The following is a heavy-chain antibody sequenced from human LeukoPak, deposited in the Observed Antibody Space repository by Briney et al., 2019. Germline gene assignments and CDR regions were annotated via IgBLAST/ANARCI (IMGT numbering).Heavy chain of an antibody. Sequence: SETLSLTCTVSGGSIGSSSYYWGWIRRPPGKGLEWIGSIYYSGSTYYNPSLKSRVTISVDTSKNQFSLKLSSVTAADTAVYYCARRSYDILTGYYNVDYWGQGTLVTVSS. CDR1: GGSIGSSSYY. CDR3: ARRSYDILTGYYNVDY. D-gene: IGHD3-9*01. V-gene: IGHV4-39*01. CDR2: IYYSGST. J-gene: IGHJ4*02.